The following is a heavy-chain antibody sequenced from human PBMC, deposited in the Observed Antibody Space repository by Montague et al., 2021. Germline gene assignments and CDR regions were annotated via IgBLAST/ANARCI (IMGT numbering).Heavy chain of an antibody. CDR1: GFTFSIYA. D-gene: IGHD2-2*01. CDR2: ISYDGSIQ. CDR3: ARGVYCSSGGCFCSHGFDI. J-gene: IGHJ3*02. Sequence: SLRLSCAASGFTFSIYAFHWVRQAPGKGLGWVTAISYDGSIQYYADSVMGRFTISRDDSMSTIFLQMSSLRTEDTAVYYCARGVYCSSGGCFCSHGFDIWGQGTMVTVSS. V-gene: IGHV3-30*04.